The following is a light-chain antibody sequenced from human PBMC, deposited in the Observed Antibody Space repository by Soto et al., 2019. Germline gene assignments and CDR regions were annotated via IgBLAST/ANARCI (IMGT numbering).Light chain of an antibody. CDR1: QSISGW. CDR3: QQYYTYST. CDR2: DVS. J-gene: IGKJ5*01. V-gene: IGKV1-5*01. Sequence: DIQMTQSPSTLSASVGDRVTITCRASQSISGWLAWYQQKPGKAPKFLIYDVSNLESGVPLRFSGSGSGTEFTLTISSLQPDDFATYFCQQYYTYSTFGQGTRLEIK.